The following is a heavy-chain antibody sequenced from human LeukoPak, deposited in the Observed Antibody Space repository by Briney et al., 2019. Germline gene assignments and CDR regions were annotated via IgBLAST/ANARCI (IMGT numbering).Heavy chain of an antibody. CDR1: GGSFSGYY. D-gene: IGHD2-2*01. CDR3: ARGDCSSTSCYWSFDP. Sequence: SETLSLTCAVYGGSFSGYYWSWIRQPPGKGLEWMGEINHSGSTNYNPSLKSRVTISVDTSKNQFSLKLSSVTAADAAVYYCARGDCSSTSCYWSFDPWGQGTLVTVSS. J-gene: IGHJ5*02. V-gene: IGHV4-34*01. CDR2: INHSGST.